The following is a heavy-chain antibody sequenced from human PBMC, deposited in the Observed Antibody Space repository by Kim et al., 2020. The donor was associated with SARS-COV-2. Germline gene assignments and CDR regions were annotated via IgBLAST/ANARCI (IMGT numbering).Heavy chain of an antibody. CDR2: FVPMLHIA. D-gene: IGHD2-8*01. V-gene: IGHV1-69*04. Sequence: SVKVSCKASGGTFRIYAVSWVRQAPGQGLEWMGRFVPMLHIAYYAQKFQGRVTITADKSTNTAYMELSSLRSDDTGVYYCASVLTPGSDLDYWGQGTLVTVSS. J-gene: IGHJ4*02. CDR3: ASVLTPGSDLDY. CDR1: GGTFRIYA.